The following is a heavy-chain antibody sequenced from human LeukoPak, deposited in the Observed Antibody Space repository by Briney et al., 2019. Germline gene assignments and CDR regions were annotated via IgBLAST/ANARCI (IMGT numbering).Heavy chain of an antibody. CDR1: GGSISSGGYS. V-gene: IGHV4-30-2*01. J-gene: IGHJ4*02. Sequence: SETLSLTCAVSGGSISSGGYSWSWIRQPPGKGLEWIGYIYHSGSTYYNPSLKSRVTISVDRSKNQFSLKLSSVTAADTAVYYCAKSATVGIKAPFDCWGQGALVTVSS. D-gene: IGHD1-26*01. CDR3: AKSATVGIKAPFDC. CDR2: IYHSGST.